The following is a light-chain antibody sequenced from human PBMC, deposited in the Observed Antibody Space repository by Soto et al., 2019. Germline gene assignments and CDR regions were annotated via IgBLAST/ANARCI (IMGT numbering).Light chain of an antibody. CDR2: GAS. Sequence: EIVLPQPPATLPLSPGERPTPSCGAVQSFRRNNLAWYRKTPGQAPRLLIYGASNRATGIPDRFSGSGSGTDFTLIISRLEPEDFALYYCQQYGSSPWTFGQGTKVEIK. CDR1: QSFRRNN. CDR3: QQYGSSPWT. V-gene: IGKV3-20*01. J-gene: IGKJ1*01.